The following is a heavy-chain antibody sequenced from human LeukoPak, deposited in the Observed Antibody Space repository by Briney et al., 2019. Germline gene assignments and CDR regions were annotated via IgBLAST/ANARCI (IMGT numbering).Heavy chain of an antibody. CDR1: GFTVSSNY. CDR3: AKVGDYGDFFDY. D-gene: IGHD4-17*01. Sequence: GGSLRLSCAASGFTVSSNYMSWARQAPGKGLEWVSVIYSGGSTYYADSVKGRFTISRDNSKNTLYLQMNSLRAEDTAVYYCAKVGDYGDFFDYWGQGTLVTVSS. J-gene: IGHJ4*02. CDR2: IYSGGST. V-gene: IGHV3-66*01.